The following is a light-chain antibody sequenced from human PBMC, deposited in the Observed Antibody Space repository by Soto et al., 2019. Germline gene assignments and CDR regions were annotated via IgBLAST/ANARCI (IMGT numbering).Light chain of an antibody. CDR1: SSNIGAGYD. CDR2: GNS. CDR3: QSYDSSLSGSGV. Sequence: QSVLTQPPSVSGAPGQRVTISCTGSSSNIGAGYDVHSYQQLPGTAPKLLIYGNSNRPSGVPDRFSGSKSGTSASLAITGLQAEDEADCYCQSYDSSLSGSGVFGGGTKLTVL. J-gene: IGLJ2*01. V-gene: IGLV1-40*01.